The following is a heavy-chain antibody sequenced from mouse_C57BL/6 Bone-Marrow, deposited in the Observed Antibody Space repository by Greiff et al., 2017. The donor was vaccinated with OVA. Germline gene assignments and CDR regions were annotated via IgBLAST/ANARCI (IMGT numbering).Heavy chain of an antibody. J-gene: IGHJ1*03. V-gene: IGHV7-3*01. CDR1: GFTFTDYY. CDR3: AKYFITKVVEP. Sequence: DVHLVESGGGLVQPGGSLSLSCAASGFTFTDYYMRWVRQPPGQALEWLGFIRTKANGYTSEYSASVKGRFTISRDHSQSILYLQMNALSAEDSADYYGAKYFITKVVEPRGTGTTVTVSS. CDR2: IRTKANGYTS. D-gene: IGHD1-1*01.